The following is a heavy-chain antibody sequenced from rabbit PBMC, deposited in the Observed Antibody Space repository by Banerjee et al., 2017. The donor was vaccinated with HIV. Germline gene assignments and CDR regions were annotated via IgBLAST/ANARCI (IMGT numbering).Heavy chain of an antibody. CDR1: GFSFSSYYY. Sequence: QSLEESGGGLVQPGASLTLTCTASGFSFSSYYYMCWVRQAPGKGLEGIACIYTSSGTTYYASWAKGRFTISKTSSTTVTLQMTSLTAADTATYFCARWRYDDYGDPFNLWGPGTLVTVS. CDR3: ARWRYDDYGDPFNL. CDR2: IYTSSGTT. J-gene: IGHJ4*01. V-gene: IGHV1S40*01. D-gene: IGHD2-1*01.